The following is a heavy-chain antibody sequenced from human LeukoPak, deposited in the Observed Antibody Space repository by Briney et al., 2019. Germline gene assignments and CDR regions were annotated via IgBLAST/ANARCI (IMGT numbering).Heavy chain of an antibody. CDR3: ARDGGYTNWFDP. CDR1: GGSISSYY. J-gene: IGHJ5*02. Sequence: SETLSLTCTVSGGSISSYYWSWIRQPPGKGLEWIGYIYYSGSTNYNPSLKSRVTISVDTSKNQFSLKLSSVTAADTAVYYCARDGGYTNWFDPWGQGTLVTVS. D-gene: IGHD5-24*01. CDR2: IYYSGST. V-gene: IGHV4-59*01.